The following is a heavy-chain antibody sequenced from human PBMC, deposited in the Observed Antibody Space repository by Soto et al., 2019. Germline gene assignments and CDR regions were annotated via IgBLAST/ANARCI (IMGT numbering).Heavy chain of an antibody. CDR1: GFTFRVYA. J-gene: IGHJ4*02. CDR3: ARIRQLLFVS. V-gene: IGHV3-23*01. CDR2: IGGTGNTT. Sequence: VHLSESGGALVQPGGSLRLSCAASGFTFRVYAMSGFRQAPGRGLEWVSAIGGTGNTTYYADSVKGRFTIARDNSRDTLYLQMTSLRVEDTAVYYCARIRQLLFVSWGQGTLVSVSS. D-gene: IGHD2-2*01.